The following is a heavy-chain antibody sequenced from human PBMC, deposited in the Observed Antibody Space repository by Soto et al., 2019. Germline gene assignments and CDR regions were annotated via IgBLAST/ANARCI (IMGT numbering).Heavy chain of an antibody. CDR2: ISGYNSNT. D-gene: IGHD1-26*01. CDR3: ASEAGWRWELERIDSLDF. V-gene: IGHV1-18*01. J-gene: IGHJ4*02. Sequence: QVQLVQSGAEVKKPGASVKVSCKASGYTFTNFGVSWVRQAPGQGLEWMGRISGYNSNTKYAQMFQGRLTMTPDTSTNTAYMELTSMKSDDKAVYFCASEAGWRWELERIDSLDFWCQLTLVTVSS. CDR1: GYTFTNFG.